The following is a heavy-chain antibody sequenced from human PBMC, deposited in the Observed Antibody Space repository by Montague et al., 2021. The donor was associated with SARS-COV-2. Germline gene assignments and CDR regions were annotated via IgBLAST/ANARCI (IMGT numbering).Heavy chain of an antibody. CDR1: GFSLTTSGFS. CDR3: AHRRRNYGMDV. V-gene: IGHV2-5*02. Sequence: PALVKPTQTLTLTCTFSGFSLTTSGFSVGWIRQPPGKALEWLAFIYWDDDKRYSPSLQSRLTITKDTSKNQVVLTMTNMDPVDTGTYYCAHRRRNYGMDVWGQGTTVTVSS. CDR2: IYWDDDK. J-gene: IGHJ6*02.